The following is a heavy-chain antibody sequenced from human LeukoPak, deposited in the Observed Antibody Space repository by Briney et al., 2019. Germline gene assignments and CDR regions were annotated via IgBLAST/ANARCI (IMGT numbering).Heavy chain of an antibody. CDR1: GGSISSSSYY. Sequence: SETLSLTCTVSGGSISSSSYYWSWIRQPAGKGLEWIGRVFTSGSTDYNPSFKSRVTISVDTSKKQVSLRLSSVTAADTAVYYCARHGRGSYYYLPRRGSWFDPWGQGTLVTVSS. D-gene: IGHD3-10*01. J-gene: IGHJ5*02. CDR2: VFTSGST. V-gene: IGHV4-61*02. CDR3: ARHGRGSYYYLPRRGSWFDP.